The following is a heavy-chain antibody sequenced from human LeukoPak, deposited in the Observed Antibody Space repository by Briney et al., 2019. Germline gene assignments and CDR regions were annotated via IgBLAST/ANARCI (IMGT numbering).Heavy chain of an antibody. CDR1: GFTFSDYY. CDR3: TTRLRSYPK. CDR2: IKSKTDGGTT. V-gene: IGHV3-15*01. Sequence: GGSLRLSCAASGFTFSDYYMSWIRQAPGKGLEWVGRIKSKTDGGTTDYAAPVKGRFTISRDDSKNTLYLQMNSLKTEDTAVYYCTTRLRSYPKWGQGTLVTVSS. J-gene: IGHJ4*02.